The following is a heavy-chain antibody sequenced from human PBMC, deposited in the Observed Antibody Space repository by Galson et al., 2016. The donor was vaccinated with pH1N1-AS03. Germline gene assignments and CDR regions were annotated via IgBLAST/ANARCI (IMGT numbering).Heavy chain of an antibody. Sequence: SLRLSCAASGFSFNSYAMQWVRQAPGEGLEWVSGIRGNGDSTYYADSVKGRFTISRDNSKDMFYLQMTSLRGDDTAVYYCVKGSWGIYIVDRIAHCGMDVWGQGTTVTVSS. CDR1: GFSFNSYA. CDR3: VKGSWGIYIVDRIAHCGMDV. V-gene: IGHV3-23*01. CDR2: IRGNGDST. D-gene: IGHD5-12*01. J-gene: IGHJ6*02.